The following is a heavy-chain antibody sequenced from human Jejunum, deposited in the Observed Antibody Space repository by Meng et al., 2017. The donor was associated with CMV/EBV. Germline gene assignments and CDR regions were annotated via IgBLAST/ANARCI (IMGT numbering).Heavy chain of an antibody. D-gene: IGHD2-2*01. V-gene: IGHV3-23*03. CDR1: TYA. CDR3: ANSVRSMDQLLMPPAFDA. Sequence: TYAMSWVRQAPGKGLEWVAVIYSGGWRLYYEDSVKGRFTISTADSRTTLYLQMNSLRADDTAVYYCANSVRSMDQLLMPPAFDAWGQGTMVTVSS. J-gene: IGHJ3*01. CDR2: IYSGGWRL.